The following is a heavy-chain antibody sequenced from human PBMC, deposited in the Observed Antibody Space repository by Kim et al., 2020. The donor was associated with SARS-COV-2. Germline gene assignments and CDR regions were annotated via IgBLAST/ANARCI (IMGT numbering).Heavy chain of an antibody. Sequence: GVSLRLSCTTSGFTFTGHAMSWVRQAPGKGLEWVSSIDGSDGTTYYVDSVRGRFTISRDDSKNTLYLQMSALRGDDTAVYYCMKGGWGWIWDHWGQGTLV. CDR2: IDGSDGTT. D-gene: IGHD2-21*01. CDR3: MKGGWGWIWDH. CDR1: GFTFTGHA. V-gene: IGHV3-23*01. J-gene: IGHJ4*02.